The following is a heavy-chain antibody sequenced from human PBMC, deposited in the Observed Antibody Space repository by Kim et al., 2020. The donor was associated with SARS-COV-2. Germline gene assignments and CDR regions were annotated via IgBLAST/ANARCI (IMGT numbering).Heavy chain of an antibody. CDR3: ARDSSTHYLYYYYYGMDV. D-gene: IGHD3-10*01. V-gene: IGHV3-30*07. Sequence: KGRFTISRDNSKNTLYLQMNSLRAEDTAVYYCARDSSTHYLYYYYYGMDVWGHGTTVTVSS. J-gene: IGHJ6*02.